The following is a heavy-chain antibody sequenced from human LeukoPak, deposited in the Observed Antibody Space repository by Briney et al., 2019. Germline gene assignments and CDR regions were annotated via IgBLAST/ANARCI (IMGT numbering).Heavy chain of an antibody. Sequence: ASVKVSCKASGYTFTSYGISWVRQAPGQGLEWMGWISAYNGNTNYAQKLQGRVTMTTDTSTSTAYMELRSLRSDDTAVYYCARVGLTMVRGVIPPEWFDPWGQGTLVTVFS. CDR3: ARVGLTMVRGVIPPEWFDP. D-gene: IGHD3-10*01. V-gene: IGHV1-18*04. CDR1: GYTFTSYG. CDR2: ISAYNGNT. J-gene: IGHJ5*02.